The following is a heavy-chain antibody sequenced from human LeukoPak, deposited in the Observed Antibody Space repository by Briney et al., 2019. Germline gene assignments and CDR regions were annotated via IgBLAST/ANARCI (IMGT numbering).Heavy chain of an antibody. CDR2: ISGSGGST. CDR3: AKGLFSMIVVDYFDY. Sequence: GGSLRLSCAASGFTFSRYAMSWVRQAPGKGLEWVSAISGSGGSTYYADSVKGRFTISRDNSKNTLYLQMNSLRAEDTAVYYCAKGLFSMIVVDYFDYWGQGTLVTVSS. CDR1: GFTFSRYA. V-gene: IGHV3-23*01. J-gene: IGHJ4*02. D-gene: IGHD3-22*01.